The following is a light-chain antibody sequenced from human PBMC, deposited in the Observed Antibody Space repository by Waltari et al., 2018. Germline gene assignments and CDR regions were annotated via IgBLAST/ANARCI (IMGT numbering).Light chain of an antibody. J-gene: IGKJ1*01. Sequence: DIQMSQSPSSLSASVGDKVTITCRASQGITNSLARYQQKPGKAPKVLLYAASRLESGVPSRFSGSGSGTDYTLTISSLQPEDFATYYCQQYYTTPTFGHGTKVEIK. CDR2: AAS. CDR1: QGITNS. CDR3: QQYYTTPT. V-gene: IGKV1-NL1*01.